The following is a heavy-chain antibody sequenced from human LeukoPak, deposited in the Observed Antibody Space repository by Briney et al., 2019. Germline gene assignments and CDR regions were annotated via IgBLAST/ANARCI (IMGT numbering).Heavy chain of an antibody. J-gene: IGHJ4*02. V-gene: IGHV3-23*01. Sequence: GGSLRLSCAASGFTFSSYAMSWVRQAPGKGLECLSAISGSGGSTYYADSVKGRFTISRDNSKNTLYLQMNSLRAEDTAVYYCAKYPRANYDSSGYYFVYWGQGTLVTVSS. CDR1: GFTFSSYA. CDR2: ISGSGGST. D-gene: IGHD3-22*01. CDR3: AKYPRANYDSSGYYFVY.